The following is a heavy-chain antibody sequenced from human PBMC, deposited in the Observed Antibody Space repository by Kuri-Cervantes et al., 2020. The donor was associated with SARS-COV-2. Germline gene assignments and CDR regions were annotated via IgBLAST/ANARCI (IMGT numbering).Heavy chain of an antibody. CDR2: IYYDGRT. V-gene: IGHV4-39*01. CDR3: VRHDY. Sequence: GSLSLSCTVSGGSISSGGYYWGWIRQPPGKSLEFIGTIYYDGRTYYNKSLKSRVTISVNTSKNQFSLKLSSVTAADTAVYYCVRHDYWGQGTLVTVSS. J-gene: IGHJ4*02. CDR1: GGSISSGGYY.